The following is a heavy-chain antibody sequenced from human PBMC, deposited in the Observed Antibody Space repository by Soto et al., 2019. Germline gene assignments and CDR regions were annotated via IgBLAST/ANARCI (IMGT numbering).Heavy chain of an antibody. CDR3: ARDSQERPEQRLNYYYYGMDV. J-gene: IGHJ6*02. D-gene: IGHD6-25*01. CDR2: IYYSGST. CDR1: GGSIGGGGDY. Sequence: PSETLSLTCTVSGGSIGGGGDYWSWIRQHPGKGLEWIGYIYYSGSTYYNPSLKSRVTISVDTSKNQFSLKLSSVTAADTAVYYCARDSQERPEQRLNYYYYGMDVWGQGTTVTVSS. V-gene: IGHV4-31*03.